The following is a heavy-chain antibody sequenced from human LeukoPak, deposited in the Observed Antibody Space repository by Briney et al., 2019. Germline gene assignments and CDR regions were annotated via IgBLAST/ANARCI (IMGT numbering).Heavy chain of an antibody. CDR2: IDHTGST. CDR3: ATTRRKAYANHWHWFDP. V-gene: IGHV4-34*01. Sequence: PSETLSLTCIVSGGSFSGDYWSWIRQPPGKGLQWIGEIDHTGSTNYNPSLKSRVTISVDTSKNQFSLRLKSVTAEDTGVYYCATTRRKAYANHWHWFDPWEQGTVVTVPS. J-gene: IGHJ5*02. CDR1: GGSFSGDY. D-gene: IGHD2-2*01.